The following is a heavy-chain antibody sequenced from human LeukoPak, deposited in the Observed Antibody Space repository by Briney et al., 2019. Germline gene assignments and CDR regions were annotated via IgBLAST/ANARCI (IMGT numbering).Heavy chain of an antibody. CDR2: IYSGGST. V-gene: IGHV3-53*01. D-gene: IGHD5-24*01. CDR1: GFTVSSNY. Sequence: GGSLRLSCAASGFTVSSNYMSWVRQAPGKELEWVSVIYSGGSTYYADSVKGRFTISRDNSKNTLYLQMNSLRAEDTAVYYCARHDGDGYNFYYWGQGTLVTVSS. J-gene: IGHJ4*02. CDR3: ARHDGDGYNFYY.